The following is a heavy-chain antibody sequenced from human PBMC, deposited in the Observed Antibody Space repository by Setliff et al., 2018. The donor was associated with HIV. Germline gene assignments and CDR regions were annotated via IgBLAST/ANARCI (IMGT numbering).Heavy chain of an antibody. CDR3: AGSRGYFVRAE. V-gene: IGHV3-7*01. Sequence: GGSLRLSCAASGFTSGFTFTNYWMSWVRQAPGKGLEWVANINQNGREKYYVDSVKGRFTISRDNAKDSLYLQMNSLRGEDTAVYYCAGSRGYFVRAEWGQGTLVTVSS. CDR2: INQNGREK. D-gene: IGHD3-22*01. J-gene: IGHJ4*02. CDR1: GFTSGFTFTNYW.